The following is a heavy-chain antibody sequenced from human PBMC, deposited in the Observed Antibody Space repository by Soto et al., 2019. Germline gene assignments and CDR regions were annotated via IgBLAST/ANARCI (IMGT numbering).Heavy chain of an antibody. D-gene: IGHD3-3*01. V-gene: IGHV4-30-4*01. CDR2: IYYSGST. J-gene: IGHJ6*02. CDR1: GGSISSGDYC. CDR3: ARAPVRYDFWSGYENYYYYYGMDV. Sequence: SETLSLTCTVSGGSISSGDYCWRWIRQPPGKGLEWSGYIYYSGSTYYNPSLKSRVTISVDTSKNQFSLKLSSVTAADTAVYYCARAPVRYDFWSGYENYYYYYGMDVWGQGTTVNVSS.